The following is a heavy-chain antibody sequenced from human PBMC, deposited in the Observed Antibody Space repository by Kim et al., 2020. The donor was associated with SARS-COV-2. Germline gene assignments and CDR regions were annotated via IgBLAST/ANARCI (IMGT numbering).Heavy chain of an antibody. Sequence: QKLQGRVTMTTDTSTSTAYMELRSLRSDDTAVYYCARGAYSSGWPNYFDYWGQGTLVTVSS. J-gene: IGHJ4*02. V-gene: IGHV1-18*01. CDR3: ARGAYSSGWPNYFDY. D-gene: IGHD6-19*01.